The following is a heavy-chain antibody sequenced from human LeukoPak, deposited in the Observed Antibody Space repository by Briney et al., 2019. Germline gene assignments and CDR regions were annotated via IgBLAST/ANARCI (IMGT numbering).Heavy chain of an antibody. CDR1: GFTFGNYA. CDR3: AKGASSYGGSLRGAFDY. J-gene: IGHJ4*02. Sequence: GGSLRLSCAASGFTFGNYAMSWVRQAPGKGLEWVSAIRAGGSDSFYADSVKGRFTISRDNSKNTLSLQMNSLRAEDTAVYYCAKGASSYGGSLRGAFDYWGQGTLVTVSS. CDR2: IRAGGSDS. D-gene: IGHD5-12*01. V-gene: IGHV3-23*01.